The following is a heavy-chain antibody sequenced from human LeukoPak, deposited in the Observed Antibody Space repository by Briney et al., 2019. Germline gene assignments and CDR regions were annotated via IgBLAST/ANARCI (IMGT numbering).Heavy chain of an antibody. V-gene: IGHV3-64*01. CDR3: ARVGEGRYYQYYYMDV. J-gene: IGHJ6*03. CDR2: ISKNGGNT. Sequence: GGSLRLSCAASGFTLSSYAMHWVRQAPGKGLEYVSDISKNGGNTYYANSVKGRFSISRDNSKNTLYLQMGSLRTEDMAVYYCARVGEGRYYQYYYMDVWGKGTTVTVSS. CDR1: GFTLSSYA. D-gene: IGHD1-26*01.